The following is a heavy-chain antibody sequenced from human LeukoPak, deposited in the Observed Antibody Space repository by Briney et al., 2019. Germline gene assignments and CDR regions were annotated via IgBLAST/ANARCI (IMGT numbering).Heavy chain of an antibody. CDR3: TTGLTYYYDSSGEDWFDY. V-gene: IGHV3-15*01. CDR1: GFTFNDFG. J-gene: IGHJ4*02. CDR2: IKSKTDGGTT. Sequence: GGSLRLSCAASGFTFNDFGMHWVRQAPGKGLEWVGRIKSKTDGGTTDYAAPVKGRFTISRDDSKNTLYLQMNSLKTEDTAVYYCTTGLTYYYDSSGEDWFDYWGQGTLVTVSS. D-gene: IGHD3-22*01.